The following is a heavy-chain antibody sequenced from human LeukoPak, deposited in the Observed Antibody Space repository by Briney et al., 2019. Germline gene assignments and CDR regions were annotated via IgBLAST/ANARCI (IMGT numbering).Heavy chain of an antibody. J-gene: IGHJ5*01. Sequence: SETLSLTCTVSGDSINNSYWSWIRQPPGKALEWIGFISYSGSTNYNPSLKSRVTISLDTSKKQFSLKLTSVTAADTAVYYCARAPVDSRGYYYWFEYWGQGTLVTVSS. CDR2: ISYSGST. D-gene: IGHD3-22*01. V-gene: IGHV4-59*01. CDR3: ARAPVDSRGYYYWFEY. CDR1: GDSINNSY.